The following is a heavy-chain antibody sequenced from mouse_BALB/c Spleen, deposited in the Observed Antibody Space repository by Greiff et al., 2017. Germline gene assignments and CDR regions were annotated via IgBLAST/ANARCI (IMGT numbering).Heavy chain of an antibody. V-gene: IGHV5-4*02. J-gene: IGHJ4*01. CDR1: GFTFSDYY. CDR3: ARDDYDAMDY. CDR2: ISDGGSYT. Sequence: EVKLVESGGGLVKPGGSLKLSCAASGFTFSDYYMYWARQTPEKRLEWVATISDGGSYTYYPDSVKGRFTISRDNAKNNLYLQMSSLKSEDTAMYYCARDDYDAMDYWGQGTSVTVSS.